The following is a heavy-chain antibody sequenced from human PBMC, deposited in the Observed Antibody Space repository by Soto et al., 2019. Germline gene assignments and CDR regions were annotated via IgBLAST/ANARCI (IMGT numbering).Heavy chain of an antibody. CDR1: GFTFSDYY. D-gene: IGHD6-13*01. J-gene: IGHJ3*02. CDR2: ISSSGSTI. Sequence: GGSLRLSCAASGFTFSDYYMSWIRQAPGKGLEWVSYISSSGSTIYYADSVKGRFTISRDNAKNSLYLQMNSLRAEDTAVYYCAREAVAAAGTVPQTPAPAFDIWGQGTMVTVSS. V-gene: IGHV3-11*01. CDR3: AREAVAAAGTVPQTPAPAFDI.